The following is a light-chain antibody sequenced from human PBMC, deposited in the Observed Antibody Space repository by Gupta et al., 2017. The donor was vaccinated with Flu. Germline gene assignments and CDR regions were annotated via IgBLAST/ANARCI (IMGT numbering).Light chain of an antibody. CDR3: QQYNSYSPST. CDR2: KAS. CDR1: QSISSW. J-gene: IGKJ5*01. Sequence: RMTQSPSTLPASVGDRVTITCRASQSISSWLAWYQQKPGKAPKLLIYKASSLESGVPSRFSGSGSGTEFTLTISSLQHDDFATYYCQQYNSYSPSTFGQGTRLEIK. V-gene: IGKV1-5*03.